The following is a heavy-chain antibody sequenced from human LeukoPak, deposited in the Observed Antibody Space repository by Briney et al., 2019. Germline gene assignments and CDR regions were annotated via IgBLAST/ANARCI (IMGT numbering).Heavy chain of an antibody. CDR1: GFTFSSYG. CDR2: IWYDGSNK. J-gene: IGHJ4*02. V-gene: IGHV3-33*01. Sequence: GGSLRLSCAASGFTFSSYGMHWVRQAPGKGLEWVAVIWYDGSNKYYADSVKGRFTISRDNSNNTLYLQMNSLRAEDTAVYYCARDGAPLGYCSSTSCYYPQPIDYWGQGTLVTVSS. D-gene: IGHD2-2*01. CDR3: ARDGAPLGYCSSTSCYYPQPIDY.